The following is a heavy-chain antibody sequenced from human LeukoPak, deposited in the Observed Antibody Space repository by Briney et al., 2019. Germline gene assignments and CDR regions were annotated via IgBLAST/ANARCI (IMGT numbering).Heavy chain of an antibody. Sequence: PGGSLRLSCAASGFTFSSYWMHWVRQAPGKGLVWVSHINNDGSSTTYAGSVEGRFATSRDNAKNTLYLQMNSLRVEDTAVYYCAILRGTVTASDYWGQGTLVTVSS. J-gene: IGHJ4*02. CDR2: INNDGSST. V-gene: IGHV3-74*01. D-gene: IGHD4-11*01. CDR1: GFTFSSYW. CDR3: AILRGTVTASDY.